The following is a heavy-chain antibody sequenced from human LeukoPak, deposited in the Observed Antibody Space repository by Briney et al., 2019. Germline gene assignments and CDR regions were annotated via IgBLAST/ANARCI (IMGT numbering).Heavy chain of an antibody. CDR1: GGSISGYC. CDR3: AREPTSGREPTSGRPLDY. D-gene: IGHD5-12*01. Sequence: PSEALSLSCTDTGGSISGYCWSWIRQNAGKGLEWIGRIYSSGSNNYNPSLKSRVTMSLDTSKNHLSLNLSSVTAADTAVYYCAREPTSGREPTSGRPLDYWGQGTLVTVSS. J-gene: IGHJ4*02. V-gene: IGHV4-4*07. CDR2: IYSSGSN.